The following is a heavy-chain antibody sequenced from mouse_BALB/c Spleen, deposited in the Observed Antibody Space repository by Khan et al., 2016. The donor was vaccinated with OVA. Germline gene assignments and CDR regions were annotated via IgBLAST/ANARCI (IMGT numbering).Heavy chain of an antibody. CDR3: ARSLGDYYAMDY. CDR2: ISTGGHYT. V-gene: IGHV5-9-3*01. Sequence: EVELVESGGGVVKPGGSLKLSCSASGFTFSSFAMSWVRQTPEKRLEWVATISTGGHYTFYPDSVKGRFTISRDNARTNLYLQMSSLRSEDTAMYYSARSLGDYYAMDYWGQGTSVTVSS. CDR1: GFTFSSFA. J-gene: IGHJ4*01. D-gene: IGHD2-13*01.